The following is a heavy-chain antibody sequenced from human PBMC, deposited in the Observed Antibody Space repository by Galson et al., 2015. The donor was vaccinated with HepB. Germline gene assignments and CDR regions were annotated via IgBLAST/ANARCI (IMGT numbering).Heavy chain of an antibody. Sequence: SLRLSCAASGFTVSSSYMNWVRQAPGKGLEWVSVIHSGGDTYYADSVKGRFTITRDNSKNTAYLQMTGLRVEDTAVYYCTRGWLGATRFAYWGQGTLVSVSS. CDR1: GFTVSSSY. CDR3: TRGWLGATRFAY. V-gene: IGHV3-53*01. D-gene: IGHD1-26*01. CDR2: IHSGGDT. J-gene: IGHJ4*02.